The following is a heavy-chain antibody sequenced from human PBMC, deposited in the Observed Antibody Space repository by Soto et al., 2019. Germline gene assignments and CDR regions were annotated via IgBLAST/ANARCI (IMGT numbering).Heavy chain of an antibody. D-gene: IGHD3-10*01. J-gene: IGHJ4*02. CDR1: GFPFSDYY. CDR2: IRNKANKYAT. V-gene: IGHV3-72*01. CDR3: TREKRYYNNLTSFYFDN. Sequence: PGGSLGLSCAASGFPFSDYYMDWIRRAPGKVQEWVGRIRNKANKYATEYAASLKGRVTFSRDDSENSLYLQMNSLETEDTAVYWCTREKRYYNNLTSFYFDNWGQGTLVTVSS.